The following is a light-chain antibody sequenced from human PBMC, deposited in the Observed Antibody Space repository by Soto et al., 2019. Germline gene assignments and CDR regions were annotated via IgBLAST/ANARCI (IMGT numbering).Light chain of an antibody. CDR2: DAS. V-gene: IGKV1-33*01. Sequence: IQLTQSPSSLSASVGDRVTITCRASQGISSNLAWYQQKPGKAPKLLIYDASNLETGVPSRFSGSGSGTDFTFTISSLQPEDIATYYCQQYNSYSITFGQGTRLEIK. J-gene: IGKJ5*01. CDR1: QGISSN. CDR3: QQYNSYSIT.